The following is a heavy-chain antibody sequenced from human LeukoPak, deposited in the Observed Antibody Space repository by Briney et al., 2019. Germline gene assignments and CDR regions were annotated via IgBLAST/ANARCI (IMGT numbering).Heavy chain of an antibody. D-gene: IGHD6-19*01. Sequence: SETLSLTCTVSGGSISSGSYYWSWIRQPAGKGLEWIGRIYTSGSTNYNPSLKSRVTISVDTSKNQFSLKLSSVTAADTAVYYCAREVRIAVVWDWGQGTLVTVSS. CDR2: IYTSGST. V-gene: IGHV4-61*02. CDR1: GGSISSGSYY. J-gene: IGHJ4*02. CDR3: AREVRIAVVWD.